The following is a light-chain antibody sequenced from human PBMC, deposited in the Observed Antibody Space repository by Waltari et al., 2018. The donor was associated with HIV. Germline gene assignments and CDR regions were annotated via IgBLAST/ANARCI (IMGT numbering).Light chain of an antibody. V-gene: IGKV1D-8*03. CDR1: EDAGTY. J-gene: IGKJ1*01. CDR3: QQYWHFPWM. CDR2: TVS. Sequence: VIWMTQSPSLVSASTGDRVTISCRISEDAGTYVAWYRLRPGKAPELLVHTVSSLHTGFPSRFSGSGSGTAFTLTINSLQPDDVATYFCQQYWHFPWMFGQGTAVEI.